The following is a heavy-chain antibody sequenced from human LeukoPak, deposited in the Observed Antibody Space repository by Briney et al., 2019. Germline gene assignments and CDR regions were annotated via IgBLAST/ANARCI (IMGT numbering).Heavy chain of an antibody. V-gene: IGHV4-39*07. CDR2: IYYSGST. CDR3: ARVRADTAMARYYYYMDV. J-gene: IGHJ6*03. CDR1: GGSISSSSYY. Sequence: PSETLSLTCTVSGGSISSSSYYWGWIRQPPGKGLEWIGSIYYSGSTYYNPSLESRVTISVDTSKNQFSLKLSSVTAADTAVYYCARVRADTAMARYYYYMDVWGKGTTVTVSS. D-gene: IGHD5-18*01.